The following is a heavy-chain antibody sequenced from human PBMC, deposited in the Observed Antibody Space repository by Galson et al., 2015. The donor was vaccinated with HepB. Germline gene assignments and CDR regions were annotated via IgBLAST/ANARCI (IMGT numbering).Heavy chain of an antibody. J-gene: IGHJ4*02. CDR1: GFTFTTYS. V-gene: IGHV3-21*01. Sequence: SLRLSCAASGFTFTTYSMNWVRQAPGKGLEWVSSISSSSSYIYYADSVKGRFTSSRDNAKNSLYLHMNSLGAEDTAVYYRDLTGLGRTFDYWGQGTLVSVSS. D-gene: IGHD3-9*01. CDR2: ISSSSSYI. CDR3: DLTGLGRTFDY.